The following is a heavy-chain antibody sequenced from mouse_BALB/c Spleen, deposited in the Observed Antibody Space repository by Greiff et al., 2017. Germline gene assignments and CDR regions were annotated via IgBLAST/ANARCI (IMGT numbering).Heavy chain of an antibody. J-gene: IGHJ2*01. CDR2: INPSTGYT. Sequence: VQLQESGAGLAKPGASVKMSCKASGFTFTSYWMHWVNQRPGQGLEWIGYINPSTGYTEYNQKVKDKATFTTDKSYSTVYMQLSSLKSEDSAVYYCARNYGNYFAYWGQGTTLTVSA. D-gene: IGHD1-1*02. V-gene: IGHV1-7*01. CDR3: ARNYGNYFAY. CDR1: GFTFTSYW.